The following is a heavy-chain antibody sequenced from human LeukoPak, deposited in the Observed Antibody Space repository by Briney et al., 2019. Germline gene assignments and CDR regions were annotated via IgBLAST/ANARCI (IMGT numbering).Heavy chain of an antibody. CDR2: ISADNGNT. CDR3: ARDLEYYYGSGTSDY. J-gene: IGHJ4*02. CDR1: GYTFTSYG. D-gene: IGHD3-10*01. Sequence: ASVKVSCKASGYTFTSYGISWVRQAPGQGLEWMGWISADNGNTNYAQKLQGRVTMTTDTSTSTAYMELSRLRSDDTAVYYCARDLEYYYGSGTSDYWGQGTLVTVSS. V-gene: IGHV1-18*01.